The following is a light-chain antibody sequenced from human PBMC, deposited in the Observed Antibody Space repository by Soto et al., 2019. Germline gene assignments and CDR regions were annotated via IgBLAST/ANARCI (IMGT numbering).Light chain of an antibody. V-gene: IGKV3-11*01. CDR1: QSISNY. CDR2: EAS. CDR3: QQRTNWPPYT. J-gene: IGKJ2*01. Sequence: EIVLTQSPATLSLSPGEIATLSCRASQSISNYLAWYQQKPGQAPRLLIYEASTRATGIPARFSGSGSGTDFTLTISSLEPEDFAVYYCQQRTNWPPYTFGQGTKLEIK.